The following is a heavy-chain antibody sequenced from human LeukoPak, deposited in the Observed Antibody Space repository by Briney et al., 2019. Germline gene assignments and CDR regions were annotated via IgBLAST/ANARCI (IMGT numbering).Heavy chain of an antibody. CDR3: ASRWLLPFDY. Sequence: SETLSLTCTVFGYSISSGYYWGWIRQPPGKGLEWIGSIYHSGSTYYNPSLKSRVTISVDTSKNQFSLKLSSVTAADTAVYYCASRWLLPFDYWGQGTLVTVSS. CDR1: GYSISSGYY. J-gene: IGHJ4*02. V-gene: IGHV4-38-2*02. D-gene: IGHD3-22*01. CDR2: IYHSGST.